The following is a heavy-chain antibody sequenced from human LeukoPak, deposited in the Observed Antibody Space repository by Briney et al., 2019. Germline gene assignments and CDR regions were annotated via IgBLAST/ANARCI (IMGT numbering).Heavy chain of an antibody. CDR3: ARGPTGTTTFYFYYYMDV. Sequence: GASVKVSCTASGYIFTGYYMHWVRQAPGQGLEWMGWINPNSGDTNYAQKFQGRVTMTRDTSISTAYMELRSLRSEDTAVYYCARGPTGTTTFYFYYYMDVWGKGTTVTVSS. J-gene: IGHJ6*03. D-gene: IGHD1-7*01. V-gene: IGHV1-2*02. CDR2: INPNSGDT. CDR1: GYIFTGYY.